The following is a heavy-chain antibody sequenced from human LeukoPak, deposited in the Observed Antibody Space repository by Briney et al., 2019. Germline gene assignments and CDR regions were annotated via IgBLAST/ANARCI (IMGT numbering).Heavy chain of an antibody. CDR2: IYTSGST. CDR3: ARADHYYGSGSFDY. Sequence: SETLSLTCTVSGGSISSYYWSWIRQPPGKGLEWIGRIYTSGSTNYNPSLKSRVTMSVDTSKNQFSLKLSSVTAADTAVYYCARADHYYGSGSFDYWGQGTLVTVSS. V-gene: IGHV4-4*07. CDR1: GGSISSYY. D-gene: IGHD3-10*01. J-gene: IGHJ4*02.